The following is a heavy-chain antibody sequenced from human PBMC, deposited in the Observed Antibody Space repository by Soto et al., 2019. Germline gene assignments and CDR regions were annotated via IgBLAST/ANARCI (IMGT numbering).Heavy chain of an antibody. Sequence: SETLSLTCTVSGGSISSGDYYWSWIRQPPGKGLEWIGYIYYSGSTYYNPSLKSRVTISVDTSKNQFSLKLSSVTAADTAVYYCARAVDFWSAHGAFAISGQGTMVTVSS. CDR3: ARAVDFWSAHGAFAI. CDR2: IYYSGST. J-gene: IGHJ3*02. D-gene: IGHD3-3*01. CDR1: GGSISSGDYY. V-gene: IGHV4-30-4*01.